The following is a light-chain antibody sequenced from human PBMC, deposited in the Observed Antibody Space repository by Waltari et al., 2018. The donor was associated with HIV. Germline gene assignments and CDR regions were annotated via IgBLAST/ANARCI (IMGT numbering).Light chain of an antibody. J-gene: IGLJ3*02. CDR2: END. Sequence: QSVLTQPPSLSAAPGQRVTISCPRSSSNIEKHYVSSYQQLPGPAPTLLIYENDKRPSGIPDRFSGSQSGTSATLGITGLQTGDEADYYCGTWDTSLSVGVFGGGTKLTVL. CDR3: GTWDTSLSVGV. CDR1: SSNIEKHY. V-gene: IGLV1-51*02.